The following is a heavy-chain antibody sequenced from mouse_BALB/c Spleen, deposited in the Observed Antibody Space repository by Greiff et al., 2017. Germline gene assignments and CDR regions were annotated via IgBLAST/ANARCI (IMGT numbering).Heavy chain of an antibody. J-gene: IGHJ4*01. CDR1: GFTFSNYW. Sequence: VQLKESGGGLVQPGGSMKLSCVASGFTFSNYWMNWVRQSPEKGLEWVAEIRLKSNNYATHYAESVKGRFTISSDDSKSRVYLQMNNLRAEDTGIYYCSRSGYYAMNYGGQGTSVTVSS. V-gene: IGHV6-6*02. CDR2: IRLKSNNYAT. CDR3: SRSGYYAMNY. D-gene: IGHD1-3*01.